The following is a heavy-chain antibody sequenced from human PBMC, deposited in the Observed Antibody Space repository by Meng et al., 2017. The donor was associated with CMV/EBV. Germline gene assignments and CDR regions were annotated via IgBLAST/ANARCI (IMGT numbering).Heavy chain of an antibody. CDR2: INHSGST. CDR1: GGSFSGYY. Sequence: VQLQRWGAGLLKASATLSLTFAVYGGSFSGYYWSWIRQTPGKGLEWIGEINHSGSTNYNPSLKSRVTISVDTSKNQFSLKLSSVTAADTAVYYCARGGNWFDPWGQGTLVTVSS. V-gene: IGHV4-34*01. J-gene: IGHJ5*02. CDR3: ARGGNWFDP.